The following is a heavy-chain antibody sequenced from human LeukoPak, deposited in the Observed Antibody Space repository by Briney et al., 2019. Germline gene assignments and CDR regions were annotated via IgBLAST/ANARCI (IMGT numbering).Heavy chain of an antibody. D-gene: IGHD3-22*01. CDR1: GFTVSTNY. Sequence: GGSLRLSCAASGFTVSTNYMSWVRQASGKGLEWVSVIYSGGSTYYADSVKGRFTISRDNSKNTLYLQMNSLRAEDTAVYYRARDYPYYYDSSGYYSFDYWGQGTLVTVSS. J-gene: IGHJ4*02. V-gene: IGHV3-66*01. CDR3: ARDYPYYYDSSGYYSFDY. CDR2: IYSGGST.